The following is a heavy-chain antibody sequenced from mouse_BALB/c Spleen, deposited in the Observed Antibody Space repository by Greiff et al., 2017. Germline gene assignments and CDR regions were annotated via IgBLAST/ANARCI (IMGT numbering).Heavy chain of an antibody. V-gene: IGHV5-6-2*01. CDR2: INSNGGST. D-gene: IGHD2-3*01. J-gene: IGHJ4*01. CDR1: GFTFSSYY. CDR3: ARHDGYYAMDY. Sequence: EVQRVESGGGLVKLGGSLKLSCAASGFTFSSYYMSWVRQTPEKRLELVAAINSNGGSTYYPDTVKGRFTISRDNAKNTLYLQMSSLKSEDTALYYCARHDGYYAMDYWGQGTSVTVSS.